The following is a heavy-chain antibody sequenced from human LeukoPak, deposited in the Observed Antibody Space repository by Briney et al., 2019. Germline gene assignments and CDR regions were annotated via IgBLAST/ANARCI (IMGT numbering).Heavy chain of an antibody. V-gene: IGHV3-30*18. CDR1: GLTFTSHG. J-gene: IGHJ4*02. CDR2: ISDDGSKG. CDR3: AKDYNRGLPDY. D-gene: IGHD2-21*01. Sequence: GGSLRLSCAASGLTFTSHGFHWVRQAPDKGLEWVAVISDDGSKGYYADSVKGRFTISRENSKNVLYLQMSSLRAEDTAVYYCAKDYNRGLPDYWGQGTLVIVSS.